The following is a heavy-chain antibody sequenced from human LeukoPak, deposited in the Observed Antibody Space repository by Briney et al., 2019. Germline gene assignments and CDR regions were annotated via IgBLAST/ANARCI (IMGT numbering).Heavy chain of an antibody. Sequence: YWIGWVRQMPGKGLEWMGIIYPGDSDTRYSPSFQGQVTISADKSISTAYLQWSSLKASDTAMYYCARRSAVTPLYYFDYWGQGTLVTVSS. CDR2: IYPGDSDT. D-gene: IGHD4-11*01. CDR1: YW. CDR3: ARRSAVTPLYYFDY. J-gene: IGHJ4*02. V-gene: IGHV5-51*01.